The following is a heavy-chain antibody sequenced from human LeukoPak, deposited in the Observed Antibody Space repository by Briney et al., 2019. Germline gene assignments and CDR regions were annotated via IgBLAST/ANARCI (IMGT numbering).Heavy chain of an antibody. CDR3: ARSLPSALRFLEWSYFDY. D-gene: IGHD3-3*01. Sequence: ASVKVSCKASGYTFTSYDINWVRQATGQGLEWMGWMNPNSGNTGYAQKFQGRVTITRNTSISTAYMELSSLRSEDTAVYYCARSLPSALRFLEWSYFDYWGQGTLVTVSS. CDR2: MNPNSGNT. V-gene: IGHV1-8*03. CDR1: GYTFTSYD. J-gene: IGHJ4*02.